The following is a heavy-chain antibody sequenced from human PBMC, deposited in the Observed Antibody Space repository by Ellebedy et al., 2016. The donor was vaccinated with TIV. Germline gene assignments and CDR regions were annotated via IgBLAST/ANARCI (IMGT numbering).Heavy chain of an antibody. CDR2: INPNSGGT. Sequence: ASVKVSXKASRYTFTGYYMHWVRQAPGQGLEWMGWINPNSGGTNYAQKFQGRVTMTRDTSISTAYMELSRLRSDDTAVYYCARNGDIPAAEYYYYYYIDVWGKGTTVTVSS. CDR1: RYTFTGYY. V-gene: IGHV1-2*02. D-gene: IGHD2-2*01. CDR3: ARNGDIPAAEYYYYYYIDV. J-gene: IGHJ6*03.